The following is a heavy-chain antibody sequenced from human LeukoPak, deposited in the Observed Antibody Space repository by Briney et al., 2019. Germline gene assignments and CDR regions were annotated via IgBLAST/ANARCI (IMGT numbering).Heavy chain of an antibody. V-gene: IGHV3-7*01. CDR3: ARDKIEGPTKLDY. CDR1: GFTFCSYW. D-gene: IGHD1-1*01. J-gene: IGHJ4*02. Sequence: GGSLRLSCAASGFTFCSYWMSWVRQAPGKGLEWVANIKQDESEKYYVDSLKGRFTISRGNAKNSLYLQMNSLRAEDTAVYYCARDKIEGPTKLDYWGQGILVTVSS. CDR2: IKQDESEK.